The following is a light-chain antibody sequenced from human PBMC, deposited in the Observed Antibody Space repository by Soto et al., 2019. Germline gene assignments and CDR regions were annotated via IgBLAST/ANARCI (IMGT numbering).Light chain of an antibody. Sequence: DIQMTQSPSTLSASVGDRVTITCRASQSINSWLAWYQQKPGKAPNLLIYKASTLESGVPARFSGSGSGTAFTLTISSLQPDDFATYYCQQYDTYWTFGQGTKVEIK. CDR1: QSINSW. J-gene: IGKJ1*01. V-gene: IGKV1-5*03. CDR2: KAS. CDR3: QQYDTYWT.